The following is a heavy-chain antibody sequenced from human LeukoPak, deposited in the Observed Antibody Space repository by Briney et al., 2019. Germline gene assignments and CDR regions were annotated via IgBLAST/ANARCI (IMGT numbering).Heavy chain of an antibody. D-gene: IGHD6-25*01. V-gene: IGHV4-34*01. Sequence: PSETLSLTCAVYGGSFSGYYWSWIRQPPGKGLEWIGEINHSGSTNYNPPLKSRVTISVDTSKNQFSLKLSSVTAADTAVYYCARAKGRLHGHWGQGTLVTVSS. CDR2: INHSGST. CDR3: ARAKGRLHGH. J-gene: IGHJ4*02. CDR1: GGSFSGYY.